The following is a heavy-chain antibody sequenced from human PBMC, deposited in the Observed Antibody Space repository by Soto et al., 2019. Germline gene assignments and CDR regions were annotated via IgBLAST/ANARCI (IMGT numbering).Heavy chain of an antibody. CDR2: IIPIFGTA. V-gene: IGHV1-69*01. J-gene: IGHJ5*02. CDR1: GGTFSSYA. D-gene: IGHD6-6*01. CDR3: ARDIGKSGIAARSDGFAP. Sequence: QVQLVQSGAEVKKPGSSVKVSCKASGGTFSSYAISWVRQAPGQGLEWMGGIIPIFGTANYAKKFQGRVTITADESTGTAYMELSRLRFEDTAVYFYARDIGKSGIAARSDGFAPWGQGTLVTVSS.